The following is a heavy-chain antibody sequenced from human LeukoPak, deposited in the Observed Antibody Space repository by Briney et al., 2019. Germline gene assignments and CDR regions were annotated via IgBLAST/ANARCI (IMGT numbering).Heavy chain of an antibody. V-gene: IGHV4-61*01. Sequence: PSETLSLTCTVSGGSVSSGSYYWSWIRQPPGKGLEWIGYIYYSGSTNYNPSLKSRVTISVDTSKNQFSLKLSSVTAADTAVYYCASSSRWSPDFDYWGQGTLVTVSS. J-gene: IGHJ4*02. CDR3: ASSSRWSPDFDY. CDR2: IYYSGST. D-gene: IGHD6-6*01. CDR1: GGSVSSGSYY.